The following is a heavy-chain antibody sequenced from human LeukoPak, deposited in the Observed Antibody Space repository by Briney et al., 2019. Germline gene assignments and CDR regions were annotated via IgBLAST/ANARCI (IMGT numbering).Heavy chain of an antibody. CDR3: ARRAMGSHREEYSSSFLDY. D-gene: IGHD6-6*01. CDR1: GGSFSGYY. V-gene: IGHV4-34*01. CDR2: INHSGST. J-gene: IGHJ4*02. Sequence: SETLSLTCAVYGGSFSGYYWSWIRQPPGKGLEWIGEINHSGSTNYNPSLKSRVTISVDTSKNQFSLKLSSVTAADTAVYYCARRAMGSHREEYSSSFLDYWGQGTLVTVSS.